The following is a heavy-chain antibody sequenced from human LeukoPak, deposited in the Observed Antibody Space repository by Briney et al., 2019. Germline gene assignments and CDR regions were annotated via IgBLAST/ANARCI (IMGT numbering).Heavy chain of an antibody. CDR2: IYPGDSDT. CDR1: GYSFATYW. CDR3: ARVLWFGEHDAFDI. J-gene: IGHJ3*02. V-gene: IGHV5-51*01. Sequence: GGSLKISCKVSGYSFATYWIGWVRQMPGKGLEWMGIIYPGDSDTRYSPSFQGQVTISADKSISTAYLQWSSLKASDTAMYYCARVLWFGEHDAFDIWGQGTMVTVSS. D-gene: IGHD3-10*01.